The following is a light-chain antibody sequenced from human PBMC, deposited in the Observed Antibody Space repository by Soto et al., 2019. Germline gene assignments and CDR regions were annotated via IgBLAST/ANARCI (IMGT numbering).Light chain of an antibody. CDR3: QQGSFTLT. V-gene: IGKV1-39*01. CDR1: QSISTY. Sequence: DIQMTQSPSSLSASVGDRVTITCRASQSISTYLNWYQQKLGKAPKLLISAASSLQGGVPSRFSGSGSGTGFTLTISSLQPEDFATYYCQQGSFTLTFGGGTKVDIK. J-gene: IGKJ4*01. CDR2: AAS.